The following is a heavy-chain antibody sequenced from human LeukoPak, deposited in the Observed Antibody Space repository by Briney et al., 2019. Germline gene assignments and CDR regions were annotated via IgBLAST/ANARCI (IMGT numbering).Heavy chain of an antibody. CDR2: INPNSGGT. Sequence: ASVKVSCKASGYTFTGYYMHWVRQAPGQGLEWMGWINPNSGGTDYAQKFQGRVTMTRDTSISTAYMELSRLRSDDTAVYYCARGVSSGLGGPFDYWGQGTLVTVSS. CDR1: GYTFTGYY. J-gene: IGHJ4*02. CDR3: ARGVSSGLGGPFDY. V-gene: IGHV1-2*02. D-gene: IGHD6-19*01.